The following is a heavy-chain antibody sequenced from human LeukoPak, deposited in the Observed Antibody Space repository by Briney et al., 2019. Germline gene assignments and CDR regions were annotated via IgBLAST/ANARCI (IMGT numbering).Heavy chain of an antibody. CDR1: GFIFSGYG. J-gene: IGHJ4*02. CDR3: GKGGYYGSGSYSNTPFDY. V-gene: IGHV3-30*02. D-gene: IGHD3-10*01. CDR2: IREDGSNK. Sequence: GGSLRLSCAASGFIFSGYGMHWFRQAPGKGLEWVAFIREDGSNKYYADSVKGRFTISRDNSKNTLYLQMNSLGAEDTAVYYCGKGGYYGSGSYSNTPFDYWGQGTLVTVSS.